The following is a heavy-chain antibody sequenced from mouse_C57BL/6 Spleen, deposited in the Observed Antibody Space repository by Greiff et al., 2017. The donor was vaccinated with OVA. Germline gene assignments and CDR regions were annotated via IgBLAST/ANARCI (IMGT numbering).Heavy chain of an antibody. Sequence: EVKLVESGAELVRPGASVKLSCTASGFNIKDYYMHWVKQRPEQGLEWIGRIDPEAGDTEYAPKFQGKATMTADTSSNTAYLQLSSLTSEDTAVYYCTRSTTVVATRYFDVWGTGTTVTVSS. V-gene: IGHV14-1*01. CDR3: TRSTTVVATRYFDV. J-gene: IGHJ1*03. CDR1: GFNIKDYY. D-gene: IGHD1-1*01. CDR2: IDPEAGDT.